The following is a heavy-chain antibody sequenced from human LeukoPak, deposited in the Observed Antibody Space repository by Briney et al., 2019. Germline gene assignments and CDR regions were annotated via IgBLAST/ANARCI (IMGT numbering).Heavy chain of an antibody. D-gene: IGHD2-15*01. Sequence: SQTLSLTCDVSGGSISSGTYSWSWIRQPPGKGLEWIGYIHQSGSIYYNSSLKSRVTISVDTSKNQFSLKLSSVTAADTAVYYCASLVAATPDYNYGMDVWGQGTTVTVSS. J-gene: IGHJ6*02. CDR1: GGSISSGTYS. CDR3: ASLVAATPDYNYGMDV. V-gene: IGHV4-30-2*01. CDR2: IHQSGSI.